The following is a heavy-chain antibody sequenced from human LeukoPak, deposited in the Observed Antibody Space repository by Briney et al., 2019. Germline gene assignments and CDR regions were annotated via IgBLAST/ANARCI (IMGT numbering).Heavy chain of an antibody. D-gene: IGHD1-26*01. Sequence: GGSLRLSCAASAFTFSDYSMNWVRQAPGKGLEWISYISGRSSTIYYADSVRGRFTISRDNAKNSMYLQMNSLRAEDRAVDYCARDRLTSGSSFFAYWGQGPLVTVSS. V-gene: IGHV3-48*01. CDR2: ISGRSSTI. CDR1: AFTFSDYS. CDR3: ARDRLTSGSSFFAY. J-gene: IGHJ4*02.